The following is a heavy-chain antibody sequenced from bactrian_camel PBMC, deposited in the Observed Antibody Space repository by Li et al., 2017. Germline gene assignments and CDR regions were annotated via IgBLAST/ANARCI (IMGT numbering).Heavy chain of an antibody. CDR3: AADPRGSGY. J-gene: IGHJ4*01. CDR2: INVDGGAT. CDR1: GFTFSSYD. D-gene: IGHD3*01. V-gene: IGHV3S28*01. Sequence: SGGGLVQPGGSLRLSCAASGFTFSSYDMSWVRQAPRKGLEWVSSINVDGGATFYADSVKGRFTISRDNAKNTLYLQMNSLKTEDTAVYHCAADPRGSGYWGQGTQVTVS.